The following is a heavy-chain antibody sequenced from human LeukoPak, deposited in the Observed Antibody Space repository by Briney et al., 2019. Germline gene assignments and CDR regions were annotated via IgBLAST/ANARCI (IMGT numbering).Heavy chain of an antibody. CDR2: ISYDGSNK. D-gene: IGHD5-12*01. J-gene: IGHJ4*02. Sequence: GGSLRLSCAASGFTFSSYGMHWVRQAPGKGLEWVAVISYDGSNKYYADSVKGRFTISRDNSKNTLYLQMNSLRAEDTAVYYCAKGYDPPATASPFDYWGQGTLVTVSS. CDR3: AKGYDPPATASPFDY. V-gene: IGHV3-30*18. CDR1: GFTFSSYG.